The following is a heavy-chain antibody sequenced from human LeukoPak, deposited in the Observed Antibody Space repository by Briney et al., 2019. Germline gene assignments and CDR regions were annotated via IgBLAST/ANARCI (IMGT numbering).Heavy chain of an antibody. D-gene: IGHD3-9*01. CDR2: ISGSGGST. CDR3: AKLAYYDILTGAWAYFDY. J-gene: IGHJ4*02. CDR1: GFTFSSHA. V-gene: IGHV3-23*01. Sequence: GGSLRLSCAASGFTFSSHAMSWVRQAPGKGLEWVSAISGSGGSTYYADSVKGRFTISRDNSKNTLYLQMNSLRAEDTAVYYCAKLAYYDILTGAWAYFDYWGQGTLVTVSS.